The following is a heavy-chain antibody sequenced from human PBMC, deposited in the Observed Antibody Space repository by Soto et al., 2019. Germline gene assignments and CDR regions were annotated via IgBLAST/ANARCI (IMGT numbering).Heavy chain of an antibody. D-gene: IGHD6-13*01. CDR2: INHSGST. CDR3: ARRYSSSWYMFRHNWFDP. J-gene: IGHJ5*02. Sequence: SETLSLTCTVSGGSISSYYWSWIRQPAGKGLEWIGEINHSGSTNYNPSLKSRVTISVDTSKNQFSLKLSSVTAADTAVYYCARRYSSSWYMFRHNWFDPWGQGTLVTVSS. CDR1: GGSISSYY. V-gene: IGHV4-34*01.